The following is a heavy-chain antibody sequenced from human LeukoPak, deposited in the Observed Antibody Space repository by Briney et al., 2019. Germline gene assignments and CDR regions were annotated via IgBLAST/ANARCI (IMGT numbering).Heavy chain of an antibody. CDR1: GGSFSGYY. CDR3: ASSNLGGNSDY. J-gene: IGHJ4*02. CDR2: IYTSGST. V-gene: IGHV4-59*10. Sequence: SETGSLTCAVYGGSFSGYYWSWFRQPAGKGLEWIGRIYTSGSTNYNPSLKSRVTISVDTSKNQFSLKPSSVTAADTAVYYCASSNLGGNSDYWGQGTLVTVSS. D-gene: IGHD2-15*01.